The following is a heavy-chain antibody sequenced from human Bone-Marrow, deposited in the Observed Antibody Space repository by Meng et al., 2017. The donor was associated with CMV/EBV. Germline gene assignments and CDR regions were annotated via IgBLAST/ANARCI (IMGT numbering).Heavy chain of an antibody. CDR2: INHSGST. J-gene: IGHJ4*02. CDR1: GGSCSGDY. Sequence: VYGGSCSGDYWSWIRQPPGKGLEWIGEINHSGSTNYNPSLKSRVTISVDTSKNQFSLKLSSVTAADTAVYYCASSTYCSGGSCYFGYWGQGTLVTVSS. D-gene: IGHD2-15*01. V-gene: IGHV4-34*01. CDR3: ASSTYCSGGSCYFGY.